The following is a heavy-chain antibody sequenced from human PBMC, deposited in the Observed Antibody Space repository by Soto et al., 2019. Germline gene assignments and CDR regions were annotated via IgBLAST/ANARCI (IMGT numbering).Heavy chain of an antibody. D-gene: IGHD2-2*01. CDR3: ARDSTWYFFSTSCYHYYYYYGMDV. V-gene: IGHV1-18*01. J-gene: IGHJ6*02. CDR1: GYTFTSYG. Sequence: ASVKVSCKASGYTFTSYGISWVRQAPGQGLEWMGWISAYNGNTNYAQKLQGRVTMTTDTSTSTAYMELRSLRYDDTAVFYFARDSTWYFFSTSCYHYYYYYGMDVWGQGTTVTVSS. CDR2: ISAYNGNT.